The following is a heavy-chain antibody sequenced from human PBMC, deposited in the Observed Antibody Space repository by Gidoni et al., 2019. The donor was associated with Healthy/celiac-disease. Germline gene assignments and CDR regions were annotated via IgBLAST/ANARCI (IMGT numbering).Heavy chain of an antibody. D-gene: IGHD3-3*01. V-gene: IGHV3-73*01. Sequence: EVQLVESGGGLVQPGGSLNLSGAASGFTFSGSAMHWVRQASGKGLEWVGRIRSKANSYATAYAASVKGRFTISRNDSKNTAYLQMNSLKTEDTAVYYCTGAIFGVVSSFDPWGQGTLVTVSS. CDR1: GFTFSGSA. J-gene: IGHJ5*02. CDR2: IRSKANSYAT. CDR3: TGAIFGVVSSFDP.